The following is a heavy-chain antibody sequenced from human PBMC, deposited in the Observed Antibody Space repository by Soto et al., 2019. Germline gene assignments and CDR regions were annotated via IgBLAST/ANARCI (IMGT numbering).Heavy chain of an antibody. V-gene: IGHV1-69*12. Sequence: QVQLVQSGAEVKKPGSSVKVSCKASGGTFSSYAISWVRQAPGQGLEWMGGIIPIFGTANYAQKFQGRVTITADESTSTAYMELSSLRSEDTAVYYCARDTPAPHIVVVPPRMDVWGQGTTVTVSS. CDR1: GGTFSSYA. D-gene: IGHD2-21*01. CDR3: ARDTPAPHIVVVPPRMDV. J-gene: IGHJ6*02. CDR2: IIPIFGTA.